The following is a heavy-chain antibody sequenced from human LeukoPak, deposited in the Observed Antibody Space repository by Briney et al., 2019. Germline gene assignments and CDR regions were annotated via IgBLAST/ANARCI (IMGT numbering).Heavy chain of an antibody. CDR2: ISSSSSYI. V-gene: IGHV3-21*01. D-gene: IGHD3-9*01. Sequence: KPGGSLRLSCAASGFTFSSYSMNWVRQAPGKGLEWVSSISSSSSYIYYADSVKGRFTISRDNAKNSLYLQMNSLRAEDTAVYYCAREGQLRYFDWLSWDPYYYYYMDVWGKGTTVTVSS. CDR1: GFTFSSYS. CDR3: AREGQLRYFDWLSWDPYYYYYMDV. J-gene: IGHJ6*03.